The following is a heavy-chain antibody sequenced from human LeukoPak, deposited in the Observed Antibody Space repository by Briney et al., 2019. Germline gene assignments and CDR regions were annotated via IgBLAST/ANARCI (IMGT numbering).Heavy chain of an antibody. V-gene: IGHV4-39*07. J-gene: IGHJ2*01. CDR3: ARVSGRFTWYFDL. CDR1: GGSISSSSHY. CDR2: IYHSGST. Sequence: SETLSLTCIVSGGSISSSSHYWGWIRQPPGKGLEWFGIIYHSGSTYYNPSLKSRVTISVDTSKNQFSLKLSSVTAADTAVYYCARVSGRFTWYFDLWAVAPWSLSPQ.